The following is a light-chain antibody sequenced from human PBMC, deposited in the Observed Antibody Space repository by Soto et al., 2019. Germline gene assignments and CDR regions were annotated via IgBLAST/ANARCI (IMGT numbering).Light chain of an antibody. CDR1: QSISSY. Sequence: DIEMTQSPSSLSASVGDRVTITCRASQSISSYLNWYQQKPGKAPRLLIYAVSNLQSGGPSRFSGCGSWTDFNLTISSLQPEDFATYYCQPNYSTPLSVGRGTIVDIK. CDR3: QPNYSTPLS. CDR2: AVS. J-gene: IGKJ3*01. V-gene: IGKV1-39*01.